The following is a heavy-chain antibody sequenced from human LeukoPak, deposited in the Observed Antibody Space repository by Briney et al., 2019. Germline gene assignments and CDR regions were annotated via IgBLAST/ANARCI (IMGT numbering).Heavy chain of an antibody. CDR3: ARDDASGLDY. Sequence: GGSLRLSCAPSGFTFSTYWMGWVRQAPGKGLEWLANINQGGSEKYYVDSVKGRFTISRDNAKNSLFLQMNSLRAEDTAVYYCARDDASGLDYWGQGTLVTVSS. V-gene: IGHV3-7*01. J-gene: IGHJ4*02. CDR1: GFTFSTYW. CDR2: INQGGSEK.